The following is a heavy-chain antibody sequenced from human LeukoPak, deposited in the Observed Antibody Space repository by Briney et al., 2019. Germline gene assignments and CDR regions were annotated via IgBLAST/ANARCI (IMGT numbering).Heavy chain of an antibody. CDR2: INHSGST. J-gene: IGHJ6*02. CDR3: ARVRYSYGHKVYGMDV. D-gene: IGHD5-18*01. CDR1: GGSFNYYY. Sequence: SETLSLTCAVYGGSFNYYYWSWIRQPPGKGLEWIGEINHSGSTNYNPSLKSRVTISVDTSNNQFSLKLTSVTAADTAVYYCARVRYSYGHKVYGMDVWGQGTTVTVSS. V-gene: IGHV4-34*01.